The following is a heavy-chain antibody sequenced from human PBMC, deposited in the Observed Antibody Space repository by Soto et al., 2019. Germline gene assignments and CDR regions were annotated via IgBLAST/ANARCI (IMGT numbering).Heavy chain of an antibody. CDR1: GFTVSSNY. Sequence: GGSLRLSCAASGFTVSSNYMSWVRQAPGKGLEWVSVIYSGGSTYYADSVKGRFTISRDNSKNTLYLQMNSLRAEDTAVYYCAKDLPSDIVVVPAAIAPVSMDVWGQGTTVTVSS. D-gene: IGHD2-2*02. CDR3: AKDLPSDIVVVPAAIAPVSMDV. J-gene: IGHJ6*02. V-gene: IGHV3-53*01. CDR2: IYSGGST.